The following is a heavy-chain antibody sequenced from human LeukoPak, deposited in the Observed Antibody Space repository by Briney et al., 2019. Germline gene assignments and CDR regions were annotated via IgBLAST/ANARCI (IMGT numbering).Heavy chain of an antibody. D-gene: IGHD3-10*01. V-gene: IGHV3-48*03. CDR3: ARDQVEGRFGELFGY. J-gene: IGHJ4*02. CDR1: GFTFSSYE. CDR2: ISSSGSTI. Sequence: GGSLRLSCAASGFTFSSYEMNWVRQAPGKGLEWVSYISSSGSTIYYADSVKGRFTISRDNAKNSLYLQMNSLRAEDTAVYYCARDQVEGRFGELFGYWGQGTLVTVSS.